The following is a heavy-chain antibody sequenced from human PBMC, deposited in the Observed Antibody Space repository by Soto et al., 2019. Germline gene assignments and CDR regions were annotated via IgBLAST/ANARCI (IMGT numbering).Heavy chain of an antibody. CDR3: ARDLEQWLVRNDY. J-gene: IGHJ4*02. V-gene: IGHV1-18*04. CDR1: GYTFTSYG. CDR2: ISIYNGKT. Sequence: ASVKVSCKASGYTFTSYGISWVRQAPGQGLERMGWISIYNGKTNYARKFQGRVTMTTDTSTSTVYMELRSLRSDDTAVYYCARDLEQWLVRNDYWGQGTLVTVSS. D-gene: IGHD6-19*01.